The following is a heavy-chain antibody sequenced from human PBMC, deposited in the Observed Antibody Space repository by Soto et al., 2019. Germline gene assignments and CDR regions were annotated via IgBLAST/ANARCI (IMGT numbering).Heavy chain of an antibody. CDR2: ISYDGSNK. CDR3: ARARAKAFTQPVGGY. Sequence: QVQLVESGGGVVQPGRSLRLSCAASGFTFSSYAMHWVGQAPGKGLEWVAVISYDGSNKYYADSVKGRFTISRDNSKNPLYQQMNSLGAEDTAVYYWARARAKAFTQPVGGYWGQGTLVNLPS. D-gene: IGHD1-26*01. J-gene: IGHJ4*02. V-gene: IGHV3-30-3*01. CDR1: GFTFSSYA.